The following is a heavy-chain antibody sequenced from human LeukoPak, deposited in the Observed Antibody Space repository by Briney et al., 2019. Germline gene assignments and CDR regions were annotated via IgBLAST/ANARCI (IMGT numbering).Heavy chain of an antibody. J-gene: IGHJ4*02. D-gene: IGHD1-26*01. CDR2: IYYSGST. CDR1: GGSISSYY. Sequence: SETLSLTFTVSGGSISSYYWSWIRQPPGKGLEWIGYIYYSGSTNYNPSLKSRVTISVDTSKNQFSLKVSSVTAADTAVYYCARDGLSGSHFDHWGQGTLVTVSS. CDR3: ARDGLSGSHFDH. V-gene: IGHV4-59*12.